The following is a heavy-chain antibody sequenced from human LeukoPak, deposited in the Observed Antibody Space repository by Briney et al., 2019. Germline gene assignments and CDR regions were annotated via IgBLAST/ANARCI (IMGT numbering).Heavy chain of an antibody. CDR1: GDSISIYY. D-gene: IGHD6-13*01. CDR3: ATGYSSTCYYFDY. Sequence: SETLSLTCTVSGDSISIYYWSWIRQPPGKGLEWIGYIYHSGSTNYNPSLKSRVTISADTSKDQFSLKLASVTAADTAVYYCATGYSSTCYYFDYWGQGTLVTVSS. V-gene: IGHV4-59*01. CDR2: IYHSGST. J-gene: IGHJ4*02.